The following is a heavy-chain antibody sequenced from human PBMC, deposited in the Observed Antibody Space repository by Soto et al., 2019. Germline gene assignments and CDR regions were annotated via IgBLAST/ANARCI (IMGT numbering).Heavy chain of an antibody. D-gene: IGHD3-22*01. V-gene: IGHV3-74*01. Sequence: EVQLVESGGGLVQPGGSLRLSCAASGFTFSSYWMHWVRQAPGKGLVWVSRINSDGSSTSYADSVKGRFTISRDNAKNTLYLQMNSLRAEDTAVYYCARGSNYYDSSGPGDYWGQGTLVTVSS. CDR3: ARGSNYYDSSGPGDY. CDR1: GFTFSSYW. J-gene: IGHJ4*02. CDR2: INSDGSST.